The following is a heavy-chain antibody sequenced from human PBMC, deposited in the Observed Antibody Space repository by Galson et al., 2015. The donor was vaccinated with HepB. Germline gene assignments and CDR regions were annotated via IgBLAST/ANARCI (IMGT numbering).Heavy chain of an antibody. J-gene: IGHJ4*02. CDR1: TGSLNGNS. Sequence: SETLSLTCNVSTGSLNGNSWTWIRQPPGKGLEWLGYISYGGDTNYNPSLKSRGTISVDRSKNRISLKLISVTAADTAVYYCARYYYDLWSGSKSFDSWGRGTQVTVSS. CDR2: ISYGGDT. V-gene: IGHV4-59*01. CDR3: ARYYYDLWSGSKSFDS. D-gene: IGHD3-3*01.